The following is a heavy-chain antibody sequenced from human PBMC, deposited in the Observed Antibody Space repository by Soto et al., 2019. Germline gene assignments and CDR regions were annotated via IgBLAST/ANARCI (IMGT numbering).Heavy chain of an antibody. CDR3: AKDILEVTPGIDV. J-gene: IGHJ3*01. Sequence: EVQLLESGGGLVQPGGSLRLSCIASGFTFSNYAMSLFRQAPGKGLEWVSAIRGSATTTYYADSVTGRFTISRDNSKNPLYLQMNSLRVEDTAIYYCAKDILEVTPGIDVW. V-gene: IGHV3-23*01. D-gene: IGHD2-21*02. CDR2: IRGSATTT. CDR1: GFTFSNYA.